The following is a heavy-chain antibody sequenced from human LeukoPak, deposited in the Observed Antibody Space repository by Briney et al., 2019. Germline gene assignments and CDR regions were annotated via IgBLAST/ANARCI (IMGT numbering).Heavy chain of an antibody. J-gene: IGHJ1*01. Sequence: GRSLRLSCAASGFTFDNYAMNWVRQVPGKGLEWISLISWNSGTIGYADSVKCRFTISRDNANNFLYLQMNSLRAEDTALYYCARAYKDRSLAGKKEFFQHWGQGTLVTVSS. CDR1: GFTFDNYA. CDR2: ISWNSGTI. CDR3: ARAYKDRSLAGKKEFFQH. V-gene: IGHV3-9*01. D-gene: IGHD6-19*01.